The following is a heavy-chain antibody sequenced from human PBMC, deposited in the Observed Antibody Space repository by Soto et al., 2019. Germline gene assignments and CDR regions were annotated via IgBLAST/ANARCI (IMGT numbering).Heavy chain of an antibody. Sequence: SETLSLTCTVSGGSISSGGYYWSWIRQHPGKGLEWIGYINHSGSTNYNPSLKSRVTISVDTSKNQFPLKLSSVTAADTAVYYCATDYEMNGMDVWGQGTTVTVSS. CDR2: INHSGST. CDR1: GGSISSGGYY. V-gene: IGHV4-31*03. CDR3: ATDYEMNGMDV. J-gene: IGHJ6*02. D-gene: IGHD4-17*01.